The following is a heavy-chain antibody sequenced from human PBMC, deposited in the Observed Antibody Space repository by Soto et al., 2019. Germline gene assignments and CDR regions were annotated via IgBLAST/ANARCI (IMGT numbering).Heavy chain of an antibody. Sequence: QVQLVQSGAEVKKPGASVKVSCKASGGTFSSYAISWVRQAPEQGLEWMGGIIPIFGTANHAQKFQGRVTITADESTSTAYLELSSLRSEDTVVYYCARWGRVLRYCSGGSCYTWFDPWGQGTLVTVS. CDR2: IIPIFGTA. D-gene: IGHD2-15*01. CDR3: ARWGRVLRYCSGGSCYTWFDP. CDR1: GGTFSSYA. V-gene: IGHV1-69*13. J-gene: IGHJ5*02.